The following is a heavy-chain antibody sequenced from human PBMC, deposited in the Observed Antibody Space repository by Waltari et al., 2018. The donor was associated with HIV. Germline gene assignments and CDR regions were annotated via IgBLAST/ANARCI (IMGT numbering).Heavy chain of an antibody. Sequence: HVQLQRSRPGLVGRAEPLSLTVALSGYSISRDYHLVGIRQTGGKGREWIASIQYRTRRYVNSRPSLRIPMSLTVETAKNPGSLKLSSGAAADTELYFCARVDSTVTALDYWGQGVLVTVSS. CDR3: ARVDSTVTALDY. CDR1: GYSISRDYH. J-gene: IGHJ4*02. D-gene: IGHD2-21*02. V-gene: IGHV4-38-2*01. CDR2: IQYRTRR.